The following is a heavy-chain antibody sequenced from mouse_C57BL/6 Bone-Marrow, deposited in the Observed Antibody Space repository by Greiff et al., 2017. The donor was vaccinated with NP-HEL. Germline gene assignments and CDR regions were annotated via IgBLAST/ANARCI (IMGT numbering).Heavy chain of an antibody. Sequence: VQLQQPGAELVMPGASVKLSCKASGYTFTSYWMHWVKQRPGQGLEWIGEIDPSDSYTNYNQKSKGKSTLTVDKSSSTAYMQLSSLTSEDSAVYYCAREGYDGYLYAMDYWGQGTSVTVSS. J-gene: IGHJ4*01. CDR3: AREGYDGYLYAMDY. D-gene: IGHD2-3*01. CDR2: IDPSDSYT. CDR1: GYTFTSYW. V-gene: IGHV1-69*01.